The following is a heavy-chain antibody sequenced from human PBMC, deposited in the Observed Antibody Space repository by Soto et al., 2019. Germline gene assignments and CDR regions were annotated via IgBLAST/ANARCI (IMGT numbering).Heavy chain of an antibody. V-gene: IGHV1-2*02. CDR3: ARAVSWTYYYYYGMDV. J-gene: IGHJ6*02. CDR2: INPNSGGT. CDR1: GYTFTGYY. D-gene: IGHD6-13*01. Sequence: ASVKVSCKASGYTFTGYYMHWVRQAPGQGLEWMGWINPNSGGTNYARKFQGRVTMTRDTSISTAYMELSRLRSDDTAVYYCARAVSWTYYYYYGMDVWGQGTTVTVSS.